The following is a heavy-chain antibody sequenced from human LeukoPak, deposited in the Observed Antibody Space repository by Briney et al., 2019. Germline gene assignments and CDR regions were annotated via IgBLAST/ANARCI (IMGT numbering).Heavy chain of an antibody. CDR2: IYYSGST. Sequence: PSETLSLTCTVSGGSISSYYWSWIRQPPGKGLEWIGYIYYSGSTNYNPSLKSRVTISVDTSKNQFSLKLSSVTAADTAVYYCASQLTGDHDAFDIWGQGTMVTVSP. CDR3: ASQLTGDHDAFDI. D-gene: IGHD7-27*01. V-gene: IGHV4-59*01. J-gene: IGHJ3*02. CDR1: GGSISSYY.